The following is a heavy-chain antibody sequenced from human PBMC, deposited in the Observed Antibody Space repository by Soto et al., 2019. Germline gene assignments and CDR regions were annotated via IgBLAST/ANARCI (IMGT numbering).Heavy chain of an antibody. CDR2: IRSKAYGGTT. V-gene: IGHV3-49*03. Sequence: PGGSLRLSCTASGFTFGDYAMSWFRQAPGKGLEWVGFIRSKAYGGTTEYAASMKGRFTISRDDSKSIAYLQMNSLKTEDTAVYYCTRCRGSRITNFDYWGQGALVTVSS. CDR1: GFTFGDYA. J-gene: IGHJ4*02. CDR3: TRCRGSRITNFDY. D-gene: IGHD3-10*01.